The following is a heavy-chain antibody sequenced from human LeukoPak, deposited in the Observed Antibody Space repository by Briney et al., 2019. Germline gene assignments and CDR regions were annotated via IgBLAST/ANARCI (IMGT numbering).Heavy chain of an antibody. CDR3: ANPPTVTSFAF. D-gene: IGHD4-11*01. J-gene: IGHJ4*02. CDR2: ISGSGGTT. CDR1: GFTFTSYG. V-gene: IGHV3-23*01. Sequence: TGGSLRLSCAASGFTFTSYGMSWVRQAPGKGLEWVSAISGSGGTTYYADSVKGRFTISRDNSKNTLYLQMNSLRAEDTAVYFCANPPTVTSFAFWGQGTLVTVSS.